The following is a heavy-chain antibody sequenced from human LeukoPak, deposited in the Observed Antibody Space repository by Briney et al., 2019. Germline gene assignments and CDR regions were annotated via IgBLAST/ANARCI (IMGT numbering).Heavy chain of an antibody. V-gene: IGHV4-39*01. J-gene: IGHJ5*02. CDR1: GGSISSGSYY. CDR2: INHSGST. CDR3: ARHSRWFDP. Sequence: PSQTLSLTCTVSGGSISSGSYYWSWIRQPPGKGLEWIGEINHSGSTNYNPSLKSRVTISVDTSKNQFSLKLSSVTAADTAVYYCARHSRWFDPWGQGTLVTVSS.